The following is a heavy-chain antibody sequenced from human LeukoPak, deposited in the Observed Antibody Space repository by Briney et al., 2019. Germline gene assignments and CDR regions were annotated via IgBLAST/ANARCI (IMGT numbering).Heavy chain of an antibody. CDR3: AREVVPAALYYYGMDV. Sequence: GATVTVSCKASGGTFSSYAISWVRQAPGHGLEWMGGIIPIFGTANYAQKFQGRVTITADESTSTAYMELSSLRSEDTAVYYCAREVVPAALYYYGMDVWGQGTTVTVSS. CDR2: IIPIFGTA. CDR1: GGTFSSYA. V-gene: IGHV1-69*13. J-gene: IGHJ6*02. D-gene: IGHD2-2*01.